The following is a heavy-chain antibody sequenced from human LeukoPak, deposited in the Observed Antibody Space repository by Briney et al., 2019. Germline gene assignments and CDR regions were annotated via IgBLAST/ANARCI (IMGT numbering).Heavy chain of an antibody. V-gene: IGHV1-69*04. CDR3: ASSPSYCSSTSCPVRYFDY. D-gene: IGHD2-2*01. Sequence: SSVKVSCKASGGTFSSYAISWVRQAPGQGLEWMGRIIPTFGIANYAQKFQGRVTITADKSTSTAYMELSSLRSEDTAVYYCASSPSYCSSTSCPVRYFDYWGQGTLVTVSS. J-gene: IGHJ4*02. CDR2: IIPTFGIA. CDR1: GGTFSSYA.